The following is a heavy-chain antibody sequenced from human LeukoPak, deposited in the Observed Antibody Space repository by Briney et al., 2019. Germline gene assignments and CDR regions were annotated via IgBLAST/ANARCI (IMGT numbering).Heavy chain of an antibody. D-gene: IGHD4-23*01. V-gene: IGHV3-33*01. CDR1: GFLFTMYG. Sequence: GGPLRLSCETSGFLFTMYGMHWVRQAPGKGLEWVAIVWADGSKEDYADSVKGRFTISRDRFTSTLYLQMDNLRAEDTAIYYCARDRGGNAPHDYWGQGTLVIVSS. J-gene: IGHJ4*02. CDR2: VWADGSKE. CDR3: ARDRGGNAPHDY.